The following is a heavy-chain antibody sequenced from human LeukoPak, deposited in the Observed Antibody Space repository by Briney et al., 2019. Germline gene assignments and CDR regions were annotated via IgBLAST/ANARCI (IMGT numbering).Heavy chain of an antibody. CDR1: GFTFSSYS. V-gene: IGHV3-48*04. Sequence: GGSLRLSCAASGFTFSSYSMNWVRQAPGKGLEWVSYISSSSSTIYYADSVKGRFTISRDNAKNLLYLQMNSLRAEDTAVYYCAGGVRDITLPDFWGKGTTVTVSS. CDR3: AGGVRDITLPDF. D-gene: IGHD5-12*01. CDR2: ISSSSSTI. J-gene: IGHJ6*04.